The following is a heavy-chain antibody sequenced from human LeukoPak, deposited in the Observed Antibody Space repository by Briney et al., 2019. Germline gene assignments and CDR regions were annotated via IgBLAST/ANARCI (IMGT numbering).Heavy chain of an antibody. CDR3: ARIRAFGGDLDY. J-gene: IGHJ4*02. CDR2: IDWDDDK. D-gene: IGHD3-10*01. CDR1: GFSLSTSGMC. V-gene: IGHV2-70*11. Sequence: SGPTLVKPTQTLTLTCTFSGFSLSTSGMCVSWIRQPPGKALEWLARIDWDDDKYYSTSLKTRLTISRDTSKNQVVLTMTNMDPVDTATYYCARIRAFGGDLDYWGQGTLVTVSS.